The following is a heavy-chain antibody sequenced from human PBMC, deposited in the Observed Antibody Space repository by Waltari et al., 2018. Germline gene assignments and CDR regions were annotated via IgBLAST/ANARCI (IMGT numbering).Heavy chain of an antibody. CDR2: IYHSGST. V-gene: IGHV4-38-2*01. CDR3: ARLTIFGVVIIRGMDV. J-gene: IGHJ6*02. CDR1: GYSISSGYY. Sequence: QVQLQESGPGLVKPSETLSLTCAVSGYSISSGYYWGWIRQPPGKGLEWIGSIYHSGSTYYNPSLKSRVTISVDTSKNQFSLKLSSVTAADTAVYYCARLTIFGVVIIRGMDVWGQGTTVTVSS. D-gene: IGHD3-3*01.